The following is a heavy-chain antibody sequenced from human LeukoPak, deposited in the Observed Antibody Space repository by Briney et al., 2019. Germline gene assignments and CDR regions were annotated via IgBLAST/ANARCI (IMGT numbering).Heavy chain of an antibody. CDR2: IYYSGST. D-gene: IGHD1-26*01. CDR1: GGSISSYY. Sequence: SETLSLTCTVSGGSISSYYWSWIRQPPGKGLEWIGYIYYSGSTNYNPSLKSRVTISVDTSKNQFSLKLSSVTAADTAVYYCARHARPSGSYYRYWGQGTLVTVSS. CDR3: ARHARPSGSYYRY. V-gene: IGHV4-59*08. J-gene: IGHJ4*02.